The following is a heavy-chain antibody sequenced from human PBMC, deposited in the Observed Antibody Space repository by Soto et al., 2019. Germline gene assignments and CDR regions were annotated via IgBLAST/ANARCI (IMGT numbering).Heavy chain of an antibody. J-gene: IGHJ4*02. CDR3: ARARGPFDY. V-gene: IGHV3-48*02. CDR2: IRSSGSSI. Sequence: EVQLVESGGGLVQPGGSLRLSCAASGFTFSSHSMNWARQAPGKGLEWVSYIRSSGSSIYYADSVKGRFTISRDNAKNSLYLQMNSLRDEDTAVYYCARARGPFDYWGQGTLVTVSS. CDR1: GFTFSSHS. D-gene: IGHD3-10*01.